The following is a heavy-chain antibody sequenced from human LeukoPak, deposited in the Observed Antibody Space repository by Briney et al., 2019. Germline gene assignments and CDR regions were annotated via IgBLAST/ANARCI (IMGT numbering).Heavy chain of an antibody. Sequence: PGGSLRLSCAASGFTFSDYYMSWIRQAPGKGLEWVSYISSSSSYTNYADSVKGRFTISRDNAKNSLYLQMNSLRAEDTAVYYCARLSVGRDYFDYWGQGTLVAVSS. V-gene: IGHV3-11*03. CDR3: ARLSVGRDYFDY. J-gene: IGHJ4*02. D-gene: IGHD1-14*01. CDR1: GFTFSDYY. CDR2: ISSSSSYT.